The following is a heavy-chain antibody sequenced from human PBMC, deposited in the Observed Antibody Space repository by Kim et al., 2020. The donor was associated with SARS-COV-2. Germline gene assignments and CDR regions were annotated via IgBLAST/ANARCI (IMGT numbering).Heavy chain of an antibody. V-gene: IGHV4-4*07. J-gene: IGHJ4*02. Sequence: YTGRRTNHYPSLRSRVTMSVDVSENQFSLKLSSVTAADTAVYYCASALGHWGQGTLVTVSS. D-gene: IGHD3-16*02. CDR2: YTGRRT. CDR3: ASALGH.